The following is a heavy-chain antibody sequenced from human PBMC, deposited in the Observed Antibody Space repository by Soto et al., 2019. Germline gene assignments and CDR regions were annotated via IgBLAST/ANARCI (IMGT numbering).Heavy chain of an antibody. Sequence: GGSLRLSCAASGFTFSSYSMNWVRQAPGKGLEWVSSISSSSSYIYYADSVKGRFTISRDNAKNTLYLQMNSLRAEDTAVYYCAKDPSGRPFYFDYWGQGTLVTVSS. CDR1: GFTFSSYS. CDR3: AKDPSGRPFYFDY. D-gene: IGHD1-26*01. J-gene: IGHJ4*02. V-gene: IGHV3-21*01. CDR2: ISSSSSYI.